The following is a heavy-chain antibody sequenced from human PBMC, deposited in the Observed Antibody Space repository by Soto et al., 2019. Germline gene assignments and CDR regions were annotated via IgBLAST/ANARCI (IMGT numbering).Heavy chain of an antibody. Sequence: DVQLLESGGGLVQPGGSLTLSCAASRFTFSDFAMSWVRQAPGKGLEWVSSLGGGEADTYYADSVKGRFPISRDNSKNTLYLQMDSLRDEDTAIYYCAKDAVSYNGKWDWFDSWGQGTLVTVSS. V-gene: IGHV3-23*01. CDR3: AKDAVSYNGKWDWFDS. CDR2: LGGGEADT. J-gene: IGHJ5*01. D-gene: IGHD1-26*01. CDR1: RFTFSDFA.